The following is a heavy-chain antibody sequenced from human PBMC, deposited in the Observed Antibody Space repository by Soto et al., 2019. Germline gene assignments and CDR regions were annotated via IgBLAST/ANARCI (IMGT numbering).Heavy chain of an antibody. CDR2: IYYNELSSSDST. D-gene: IGHD3-22*01. J-gene: IGHJ4*02. Sequence: SETLSLTCTVSGASIGSGDFYWSWIRQSPGKGLEWLGYIYYNELSSSDSTHYNSSLKSRVSISVDTSKNQFSLTLRSMTAADTAVYYCARTGPSYYYHNSGSPGDYWGQGTLVTVSS. CDR1: GASIGSGDFY. V-gene: IGHV4-30-4*08. CDR3: ARTGPSYYYHNSGSPGDY.